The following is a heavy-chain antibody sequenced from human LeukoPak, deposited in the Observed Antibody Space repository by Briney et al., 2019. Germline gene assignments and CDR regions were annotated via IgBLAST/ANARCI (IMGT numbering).Heavy chain of an antibody. CDR1: GFTFSNYN. V-gene: IGHV3-48*04. CDR2: ISSSSGII. J-gene: IGHJ5*02. Sequence: GGSLRLSCAASGFTFSNYNMNWVRQAPGKGLEWVSYISSSSGIIYYADSVKGRCTISRDNAKNSLYLQMDSLRVEDTAVYYCATDFNKGFDPWGQGTLVTVSS. CDR3: ATDFNKGFDP. D-gene: IGHD1/OR15-1a*01.